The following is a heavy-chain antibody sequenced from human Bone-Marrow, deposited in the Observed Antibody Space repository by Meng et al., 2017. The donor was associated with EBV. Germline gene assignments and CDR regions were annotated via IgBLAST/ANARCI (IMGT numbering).Heavy chain of an antibody. J-gene: IGHJ4*02. V-gene: IGHV4-30-2*01. CDR1: GGSIRSGYS. D-gene: IGHD3-22*01. CDR3: AAGDYSDSSGYYQFDN. Sequence: PLQGSGSGLVKPSQTLSLTCAVSGGSIRSGYSWSWLRQPPGKGLEWIGYIYHSGNTYYNPSLKRRVTISVDKSKTQFSLKLSSMTAADTAVYYCAAGDYSDSSGYYQFDNWGQGTLVTVSS. CDR2: IYHSGNT.